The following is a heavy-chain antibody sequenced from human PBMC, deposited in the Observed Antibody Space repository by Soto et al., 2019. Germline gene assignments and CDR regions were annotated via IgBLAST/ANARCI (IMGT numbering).Heavy chain of an antibody. J-gene: IGHJ6*02. CDR3: ARGWGTAMVTFYYYGMDV. V-gene: IGHV4-59*01. D-gene: IGHD5-18*01. CDR1: CGSISSYY. CDR2: IYYSGST. Sequence: SETLSLTCTFSCGSISSYYWSWIRQPPGKGLEWIGYIYYSGSTNYNPSLKSRVTISVDTSKNQFSLKLSSVTAADTAVYYCARGWGTAMVTFYYYGMDVWGQGTTVTVSS.